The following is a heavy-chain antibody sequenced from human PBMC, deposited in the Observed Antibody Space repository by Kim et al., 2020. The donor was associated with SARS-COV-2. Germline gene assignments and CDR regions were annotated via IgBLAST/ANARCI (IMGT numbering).Heavy chain of an antibody. D-gene: IGHD1-26*01. Sequence: SVKGRLTISRDNSKNTLCLQMNSLRAEDTAVYYCARDQSSGSYGYYGMDVWGQGTTVTVSS. J-gene: IGHJ6*02. V-gene: IGHV3-30*01. CDR3: ARDQSSGSYGYYGMDV.